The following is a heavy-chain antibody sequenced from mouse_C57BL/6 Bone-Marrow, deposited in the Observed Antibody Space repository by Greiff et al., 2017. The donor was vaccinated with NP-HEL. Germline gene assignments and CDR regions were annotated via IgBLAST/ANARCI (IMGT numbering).Heavy chain of an antibody. Sequence: EVQEVESEGGLVQPGSSMKLSCTASGFTFSDYYMAWVRQVPEKGLEWVANINYDGSSTYYLDSLKSRFIISRDNAKNILYLQMRSLKSEDTATYYCAREGGLRRRTYAMDYWGQGTSVTVSS. CDR1: GFTFSDYY. V-gene: IGHV5-16*01. J-gene: IGHJ4*01. D-gene: IGHD2-4*01. CDR2: INYDGSST. CDR3: AREGGLRRRTYAMDY.